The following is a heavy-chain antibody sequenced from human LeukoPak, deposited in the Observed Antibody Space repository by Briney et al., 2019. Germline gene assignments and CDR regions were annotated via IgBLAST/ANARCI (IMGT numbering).Heavy chain of an antibody. Sequence: PGGSLRLSCAASGFTFSSYWMHWVRQAPGKGLVWVSRISSDGSFTNYADSVKGRFTISRDNSKNTLYLQMNSLRAEDTAVYYCAKEGARGSSTWYVDYWGQGTLVTVSS. J-gene: IGHJ4*02. D-gene: IGHD6-13*01. CDR1: GFTFSSYW. CDR3: AKEGARGSSTWYVDY. CDR2: ISSDGSFT. V-gene: IGHV3-74*01.